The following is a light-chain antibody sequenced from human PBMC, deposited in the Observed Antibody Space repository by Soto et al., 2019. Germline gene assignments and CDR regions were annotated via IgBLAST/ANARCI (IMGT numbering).Light chain of an antibody. CDR3: HQFGSSPPAFT. Sequence: ESMLTQSPGTLSLSPGERATLSCRASQSVSTRYLAWYQQKPGQAPRLLIYGASIRANGIPDWFSGSGSGTDFTLTISRLEPEEFAVYYCHQFGSSPPAFTFGQGTKLEI. CDR1: QSVSTRY. J-gene: IGKJ2*01. CDR2: GAS. V-gene: IGKV3-20*01.